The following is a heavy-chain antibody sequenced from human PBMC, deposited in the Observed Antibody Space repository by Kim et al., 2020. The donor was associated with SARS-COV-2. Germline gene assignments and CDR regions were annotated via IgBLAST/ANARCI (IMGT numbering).Heavy chain of an antibody. CDR2: INPSGGRT. CDR3: ARGTTLRYFDWLPNFDY. CDR1: GYTFTSYY. V-gene: IGHV1-46*01. D-gene: IGHD3-9*01. J-gene: IGHJ4*02. Sequence: ASVKVSCKASGYTFTSYYMHWVRQAPGQGLEWMGIINPSGGRTAYTQKFQGRVTVTRDTSTSTVYMELSSLRSGDTAVYYCARGTTLRYFDWLPNFDYWGQGTLVTVSS.